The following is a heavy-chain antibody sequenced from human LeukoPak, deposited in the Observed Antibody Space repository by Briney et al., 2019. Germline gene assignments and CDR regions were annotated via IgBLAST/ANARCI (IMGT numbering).Heavy chain of an antibody. CDR3: ARVRYCSSTSCSIYDAFDI. CDR2: TYYRSKWYN. CDR1: GDSVSSNSAA. D-gene: IGHD2-2*01. J-gene: IGHJ3*02. Sequence: SQTLSLTCAISGDSVSSNSAAWNWIRQSPSRGLEWLGRTYYRSKWYNDYAVSVESRITINPDTSKNQFSLQLNSVTPEDTAVYYCARVRYCSSTSCSIYDAFDIWGQGTMVTVSS. V-gene: IGHV6-1*01.